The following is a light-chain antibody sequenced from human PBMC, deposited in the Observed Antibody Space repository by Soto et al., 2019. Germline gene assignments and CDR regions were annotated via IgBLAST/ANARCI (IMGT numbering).Light chain of an antibody. CDR2: GVV. Sequence: QSVLTQPRSVSGSPGQSVTISCTGTGNDVGAYNYVSLYQQHPGSPPKLLIYGVVRWPSGVPDRFSGSKSGNTASLTISGLQAEDEADYFCCSYAGGYTYLFGTGTKVTVL. V-gene: IGLV2-11*01. CDR3: CSYAGGYTYL. J-gene: IGLJ1*01. CDR1: GNDVGAYNY.